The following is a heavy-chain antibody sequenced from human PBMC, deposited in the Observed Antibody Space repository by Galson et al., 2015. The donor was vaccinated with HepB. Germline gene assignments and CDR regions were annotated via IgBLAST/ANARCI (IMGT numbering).Heavy chain of an antibody. CDR2: IDWDDDK. Sequence: ALVKPTQTLTVTCAFSGFSLSTSGMCVNWLRQPPGKALEWLARIDWDDDKFYSTSLKTRLTISKDTSKNQVVLTMTNMDPVDTATYYCARMGPFPALDVWGQGTMVTVSS. V-gene: IGHV2-70*17. CDR1: GFSLSTSGMC. CDR3: ARMGPFPALDV. J-gene: IGHJ3*01. D-gene: IGHD2/OR15-2a*01.